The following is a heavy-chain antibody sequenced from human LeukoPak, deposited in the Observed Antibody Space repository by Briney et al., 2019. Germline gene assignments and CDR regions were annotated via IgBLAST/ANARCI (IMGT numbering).Heavy chain of an antibody. CDR1: GVTPRSDS. CDR3: AKDREPYCSSTSCYTYFDY. D-gene: IGHD2-2*02. Sequence: GGSLRLSCVESGVTPRSDSTCWVCAAPGRGLGWGSSIRISSSSIYYADSVKGRFTISRDNAKNSLYLQMNSLRAEDMALYYCAKDREPYCSSTSCYTYFDYWGQGTLVTVSS. J-gene: IGHJ4*02. V-gene: IGHV3-21*04. CDR2: IRISSSSI.